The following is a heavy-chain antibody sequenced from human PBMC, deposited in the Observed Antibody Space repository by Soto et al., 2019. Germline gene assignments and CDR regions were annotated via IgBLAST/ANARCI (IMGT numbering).Heavy chain of an antibody. V-gene: IGHV4-59*01. CDR1: GGSSSSYY. J-gene: IGHJ6*02. D-gene: IGHD2-2*02. CDR2: IYYSGST. CDR3: ARVSVSYTKDYYYYYGMDV. Sequence: SETLSLTCTVSGGSSSSYYWSWIRQPPGKGLEWIGYIYYSGSTNYNPSLKSRVTISVDTSKNQFSLKLSSVTAADTAVYYCARVSVSYTKDYYYYYGMDVWGQGTTVTVSS.